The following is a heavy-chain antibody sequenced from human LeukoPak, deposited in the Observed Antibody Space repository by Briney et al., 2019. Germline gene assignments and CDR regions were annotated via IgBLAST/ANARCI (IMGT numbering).Heavy chain of an antibody. D-gene: IGHD4-17*01. CDR3: VKGPGPTVNYYFDF. CDR1: GFTFSTYA. CDR2: ISTNGGTT. J-gene: IGHJ4*02. V-gene: IGHV3-64D*06. Sequence: GGSLRLSCSASGFTFSTYARHWVRQAPGKGLEYVSSISTNGGTTYSAESSRGRFAISRDNSKNTLYLQMSSLRADDTAVYYCVKGPGPTVNYYFDFWGQGTLVTVSS.